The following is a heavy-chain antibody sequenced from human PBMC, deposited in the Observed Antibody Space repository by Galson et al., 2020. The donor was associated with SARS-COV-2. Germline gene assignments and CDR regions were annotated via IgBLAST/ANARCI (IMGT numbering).Heavy chain of an antibody. J-gene: IGHJ2*01. CDR3: VKRNLALAWYFDL. CDR2: NRGGGDDT. V-gene: IGHV3-23*01. Sequence: GESLKISCTASGFPYSTYTIKSLIHTPENGLDWVSNNRGGGDDTYYANSLTGRLVISRDNSKNMVYLQMNSLRVEDTALYYCVKRNLALAWYFDLWGRGTLVTVSS. CDR1: GFPYSTYT.